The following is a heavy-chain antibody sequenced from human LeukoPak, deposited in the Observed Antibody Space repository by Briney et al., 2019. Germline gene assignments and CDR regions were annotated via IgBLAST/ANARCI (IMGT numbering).Heavy chain of an antibody. CDR2: VHTSGGS. CDR3: ARLGSYHDF. CDR1: GASISHYY. V-gene: IGHV4-4*09. Sequence: SETLSLTCTVSGASISHYYWSWIRQTPEKGLEWMGHVHTSGGSTYYPPLQTRLTMSIDTSRSQVSLKLPSVTAADTAVYFCARLGSYHDFWGQGALVTVSS. D-gene: IGHD1-26*01. J-gene: IGHJ4*02.